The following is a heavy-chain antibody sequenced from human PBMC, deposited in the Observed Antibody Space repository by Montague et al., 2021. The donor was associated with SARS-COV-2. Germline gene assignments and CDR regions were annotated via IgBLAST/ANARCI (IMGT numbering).Heavy chain of an antibody. CDR3: ASRVTCLEAPFDP. J-gene: IGHJ5*02. CDR1: GDSIRSATYY. Sequence: SETLSLTCDVSGDSIRSATYYRAWIRQPPGRGLEWIGNFYYSRSTMYNPSLKSRVTMSVDTSKNQFSLHLNLVTAADTAVYYCASRVTCLEAPFDPWGQGTLVIVSS. D-gene: IGHD1-1*01. CDR2: FYYSRST. V-gene: IGHV4-39*01.